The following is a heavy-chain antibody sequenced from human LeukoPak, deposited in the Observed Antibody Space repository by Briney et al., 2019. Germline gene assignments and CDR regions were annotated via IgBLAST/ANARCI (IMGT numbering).Heavy chain of an antibody. D-gene: IGHD6-13*01. CDR3: ARDGSSWYRLGDY. J-gene: IGHJ4*02. CDR2: IKQDGSEK. CDR1: GFTFSSYW. V-gene: IGHV3-7*01. Sequence: GGSLRLSCAASGFTFSSYWMSWVRQAPGKGLEWVANIKQDGSEKYYVDSVKGRFTISRDNAKNSLYLQMNSLRAEDTAVYYCARDGSSWYRLGDYWGQGTLVTVSS.